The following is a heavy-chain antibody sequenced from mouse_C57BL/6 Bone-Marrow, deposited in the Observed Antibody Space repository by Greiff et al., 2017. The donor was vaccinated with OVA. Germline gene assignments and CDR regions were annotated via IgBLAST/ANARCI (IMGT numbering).Heavy chain of an antibody. V-gene: IGHV1-82*01. J-gene: IGHJ2*01. D-gene: IGHD1-1*01. CDR1: GYAFSSSW. Sequence: VQLQQSGPELVKPGASVKISCKASGYAFSSSWMNWVKQRPGKGLEWIGRIYPGDGDTNYNGKFKGKATLTADKSSSTAYMQLSSLTSEDSAVYFCAGTLTTVVASVYFDYWGEGTTLAVSS. CDR2: IYPGDGDT. CDR3: AGTLTTVVASVYFDY.